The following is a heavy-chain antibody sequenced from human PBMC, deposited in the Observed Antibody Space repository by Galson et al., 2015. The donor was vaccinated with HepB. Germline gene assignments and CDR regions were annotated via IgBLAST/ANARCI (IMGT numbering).Heavy chain of an antibody. J-gene: IGHJ4*02. Sequence: SLRLSCAASGFTFSNAWMSWVRQAPGKGLEWVGRIKSKTDGGTTDYAAPVKGRFTISRDDSKNTLYLQMNSLKTEDTAVYYCTTRTAMVRVFDYWGQGTLVTVSS. V-gene: IGHV3-15*01. CDR2: IKSKTDGGTT. CDR1: GFTFSNAW. D-gene: IGHD3-10*01. CDR3: TTRTAMVRVFDY.